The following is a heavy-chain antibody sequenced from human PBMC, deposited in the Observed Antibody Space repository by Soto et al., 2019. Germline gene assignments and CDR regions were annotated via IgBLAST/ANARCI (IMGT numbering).Heavy chain of an antibody. V-gene: IGHV4-4*02. CDR2: IYHSGST. D-gene: IGHD2-2*01. CDR1: GGSISSSNW. Sequence: SETLSLTCAVSGGSISSSNWWSWVRQPPGKGLEWIGEIYHSGSTNYNPSLKSRVTISVDKSKNQFTLKLSSVTAADTAVYYCAQRPFIVVVPAAMPANWFDPWGQGTLVTVSS. J-gene: IGHJ5*02. CDR3: AQRPFIVVVPAAMPANWFDP.